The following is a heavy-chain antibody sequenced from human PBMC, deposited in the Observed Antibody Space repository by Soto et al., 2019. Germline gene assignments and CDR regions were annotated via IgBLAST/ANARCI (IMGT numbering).Heavy chain of an antibody. CDR2: ISAYNGNT. V-gene: IGHV1-18*01. Sequence: RASVKVSCKASCYTFTSYGISCVRQAPGQGLEWMGWISAYNGNTNYAQKLQGRVTMTTDTSTSTAYMELRSLRSDDTAVYYCARDTPNWNYAPEPFDIWGQGTMVTVSS. D-gene: IGHD1-7*01. CDR1: CYTFTSYG. J-gene: IGHJ3*02. CDR3: ARDTPNWNYAPEPFDI.